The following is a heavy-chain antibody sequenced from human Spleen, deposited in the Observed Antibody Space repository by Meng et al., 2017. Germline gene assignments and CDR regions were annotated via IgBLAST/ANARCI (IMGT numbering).Heavy chain of an antibody. CDR2: IYHSGST. J-gene: IGHJ4*02. CDR3: ASVSNTADLHGDY. CDR1: GGSISSSNW. D-gene: IGHD5-18*01. Sequence: VPLQALVPGLVKPPGTLSLTCAVSGGSISSSNWWSWVRQPPGKGLEWIGEIYHSGSTNYNPSLKSRVTISVDKSKNQFSLKLSSVTAADTAVYYCASVSNTADLHGDYWGQGTLVTVSS. V-gene: IGHV4-4*03.